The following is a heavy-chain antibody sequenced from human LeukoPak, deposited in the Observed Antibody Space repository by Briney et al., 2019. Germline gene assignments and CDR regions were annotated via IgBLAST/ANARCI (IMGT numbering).Heavy chain of an antibody. D-gene: IGHD3-10*01. Sequence: ASVKVSCKASGYTFTAYYMHWVRQAPGQGLEWMGWINPNSGGTNYAQKFQGWVTMTRDTSISTGYMELSRLRSDDTAVYYCARDNGLLSSAAFDMWGQGTMVTVSP. V-gene: IGHV1-2*04. CDR2: INPNSGGT. CDR1: GYTFTAYY. CDR3: ARDNGLLSSAAFDM. J-gene: IGHJ3*02.